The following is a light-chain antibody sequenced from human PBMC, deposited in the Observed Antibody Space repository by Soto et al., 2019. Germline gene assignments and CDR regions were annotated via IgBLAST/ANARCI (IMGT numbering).Light chain of an antibody. J-gene: IGLJ1*01. CDR3: QSYDSSLSGFYV. CDR1: SSNIGAGYD. CDR2: GDS. Sequence: QSVLTQPPSVSRAPGQRVTISCTGSSSNIGAGYDVHWYQQVPGTAPKLLIYGDSNRPSGVPDRFSGSKSGTSASLAITGLQAEDEADYYCQSYDSSLSGFYVFGTGTQLTVL. V-gene: IGLV1-40*01.